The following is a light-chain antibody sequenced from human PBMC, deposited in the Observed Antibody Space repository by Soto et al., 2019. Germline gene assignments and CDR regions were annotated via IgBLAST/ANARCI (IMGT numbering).Light chain of an antibody. CDR1: SSNIGSNY. CDR3: AAWDDSLSGHVV. Sequence: QSVLTQPPSASGTPGQRGTISCSGSSSNIGSNYVYWYQQRPGTAPKLLIDRNNQRPSGVPDRFSGSKSGTSASLAISGLRSEDEAHYYCAAWDDSLSGHVVFGGGTKLPVL. V-gene: IGLV1-47*01. J-gene: IGLJ2*01. CDR2: RNN.